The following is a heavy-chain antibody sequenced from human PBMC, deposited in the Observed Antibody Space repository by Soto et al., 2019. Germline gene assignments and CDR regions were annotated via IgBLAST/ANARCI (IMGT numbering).Heavy chain of an antibody. CDR1: GFTFSSDD. D-gene: IGHD6-19*01. J-gene: IGHJ5*02. V-gene: IGHV3-48*03. CDR2: ISSSGSTK. Sequence: GGSLRLSCAASGFTFSSDDMNWVRQAPGKGLEWVSYISSSGSTKYYADSVKGRFTISRDNAKDSLYLQMNSLRAEDTAVYYCARXRRLLYCSGWCRNLFDPWGPGTLVTVSS. CDR3: ARXRRLLYCSGWCRNLFDP.